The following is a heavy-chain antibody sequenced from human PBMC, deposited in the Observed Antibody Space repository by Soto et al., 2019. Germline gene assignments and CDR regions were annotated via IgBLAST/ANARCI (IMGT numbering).Heavy chain of an antibody. CDR1: GFTFSSYS. CDR3: ARDIPISDQYCGGDCYSLLDAFDI. Sequence: EVQLVESGGGLVKPGGSLRLSCAASGFTFSSYSMNWVRQAPGKGLEWVSSISSSSSYIYYADSVKGRFTISRDNAKNALNLQMNSLRAEDTAVYYCARDIPISDQYCGGDCYSLLDAFDIWGQGTMVTVSS. J-gene: IGHJ3*02. D-gene: IGHD2-21*01. CDR2: ISSSSSYI. V-gene: IGHV3-21*01.